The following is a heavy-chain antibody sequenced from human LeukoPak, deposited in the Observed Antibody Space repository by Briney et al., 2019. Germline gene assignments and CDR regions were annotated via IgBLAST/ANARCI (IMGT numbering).Heavy chain of an antibody. CDR1: GFTFSNYA. J-gene: IGHJ6*04. Sequence: PGGSLRLSCAASGFTFSNYAMHSVRQAPGKGLEYVSSITSNGGSTYYANSVKARFTISRDNSKKTLYLQMGSLRAEDMAVYYCARDLTGVGDLWGKGTTVTVSA. CDR3: ARDLTGVGDL. D-gene: IGHD3-9*01. V-gene: IGHV3-64*01. CDR2: ITSNGGST.